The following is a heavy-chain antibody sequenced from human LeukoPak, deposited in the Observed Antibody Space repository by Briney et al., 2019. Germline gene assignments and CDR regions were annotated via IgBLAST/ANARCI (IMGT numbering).Heavy chain of an antibody. J-gene: IGHJ6*03. CDR3: ARHRRDHDFWSGSNPTHYYYYMVV. Sequence: PSETLSLTCTVSGGSISSSSYYWGWIRQPPGNGLEWIGTIYYSGHTYYNPSLKSRVTISVDTSKNQFSLKLSSVTAADTAVYYCARHRRDHDFWSGSNPTHYYYYMVVWGKGTTVTVSS. CDR1: GGSISSSSYY. CDR2: IYYSGHT. D-gene: IGHD3-3*01. V-gene: IGHV4-39*01.